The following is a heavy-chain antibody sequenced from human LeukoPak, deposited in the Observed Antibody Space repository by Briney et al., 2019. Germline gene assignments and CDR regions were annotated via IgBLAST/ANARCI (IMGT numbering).Heavy chain of an antibody. Sequence: PGGSLRLSCAASGFTFSSYAVSWVRQAPGKGLEWVSTIARSTYYAGSVKGRFTISRDNSKNTLYLQMNSLRADDTAVYYCAISVNSAQYSHGHWGQGTLVTVSS. CDR3: AISVNSAQYSHGH. CDR1: GFTFSSYA. D-gene: IGHD2/OR15-2a*01. J-gene: IGHJ4*02. V-gene: IGHV3-23*01. CDR2: IARST.